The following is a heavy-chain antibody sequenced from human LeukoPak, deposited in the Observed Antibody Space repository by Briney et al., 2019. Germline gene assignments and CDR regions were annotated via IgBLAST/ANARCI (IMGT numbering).Heavy chain of an antibody. CDR3: AREGGDYGGNSQFWYFDL. J-gene: IGHJ2*01. CDR2: VSRSGSA. V-gene: IGHV4-38-2*02. D-gene: IGHD4-23*01. Sequence: PSETLSLTCTVSSYSINNGYLWAWIRQPLGKGLEWIGSVSRSGSAYYNPSLNSRVTISVDTSKNQFSLKLSSVTAADTAVYYCAREGGDYGGNSQFWYFDLWGRGTLVTVSS. CDR1: SYSINNGYL.